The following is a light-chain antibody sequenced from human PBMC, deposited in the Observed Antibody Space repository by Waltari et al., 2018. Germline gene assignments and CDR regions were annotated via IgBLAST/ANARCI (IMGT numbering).Light chain of an antibody. CDR1: SSDVGNYKH. J-gene: IGLJ2*01. V-gene: IGLV2-23*02. Sequence: QSALTQPASVSGSPGQSFTISCTGTSSDVGNYKHVSWYQQHPGKAPKLMIYAVSKRPSGVADRFSGSKSGDMASLTISGLQPEDEAEYFCSSYAGSSKGVFGGGTKVTVL. CDR3: SSYAGSSKGV. CDR2: AVS.